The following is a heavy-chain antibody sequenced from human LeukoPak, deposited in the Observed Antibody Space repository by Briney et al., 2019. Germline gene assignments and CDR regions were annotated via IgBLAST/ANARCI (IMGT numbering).Heavy chain of an antibody. D-gene: IGHD3-22*01. J-gene: IGHJ5*02. Sequence: SETLSLTCTVSGGSISSSYWSWIRQPAGKGLEWIGRIFTSGTTEYNPSLKSRVTMSVDTSKNQFSLKLSSVTAADTAVYYCARDLSYYYDSSGYNWFDPWGQGTLVTVSS. CDR3: ARDLSYYYDSSGYNWFDP. CDR1: GGSISSSY. V-gene: IGHV4-4*07. CDR2: IFTSGTT.